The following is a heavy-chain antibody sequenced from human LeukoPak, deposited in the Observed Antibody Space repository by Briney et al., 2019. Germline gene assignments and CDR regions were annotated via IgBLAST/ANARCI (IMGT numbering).Heavy chain of an antibody. CDR2: IYSGGST. D-gene: IGHD4-23*01. CDR3: AREIHGGNTGVFDY. V-gene: IGHV3-66*01. Sequence: GGSLRLSCAASGFTVSSNYMSWVRQAPGKGLEWVSFIYSGGSTYYADSVKGRFTISRDNSKKTLYLQMNSLRAEDTALYFCAREIHGGNTGVFDYWGQGTLVTVSS. CDR1: GFTVSSNY. J-gene: IGHJ4*02.